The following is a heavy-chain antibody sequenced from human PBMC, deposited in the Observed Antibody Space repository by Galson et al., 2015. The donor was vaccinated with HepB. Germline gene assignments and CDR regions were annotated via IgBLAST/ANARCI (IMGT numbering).Heavy chain of an antibody. CDR1: GFNFSNYS. CDR2: ISYDGSDK. J-gene: IGHJ6*02. Sequence: SLRLSCAASGFNFSNYSIHWVRQAPGKGLEWVACISYDGSDKYYADSVKGRFTISRDNSDNTLYLQMKSLRSEDAAVYYCAKEGSPYYYYYGMDVWGQGTTVTVSS. D-gene: IGHD3-10*01. CDR3: AKEGSPYYYYYGMDV. V-gene: IGHV3-30*18.